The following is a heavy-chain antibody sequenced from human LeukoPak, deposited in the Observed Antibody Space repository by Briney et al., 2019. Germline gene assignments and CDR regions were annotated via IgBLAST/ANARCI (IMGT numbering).Heavy chain of an antibody. Sequence: GGSLRLSCAASGFTLSGYWMPWVRQAPGKGLVWVSRINSDGSSTSYADSVKGRFTISRDNAKNTLYLQMNSLRAEDTAVYYCARGHGVVANPSDIWGQGTMVTVSS. V-gene: IGHV3-74*01. CDR2: INSDGSST. D-gene: IGHD5-12*01. CDR3: ARGHGVVANPSDI. J-gene: IGHJ3*02. CDR1: GFTLSGYW.